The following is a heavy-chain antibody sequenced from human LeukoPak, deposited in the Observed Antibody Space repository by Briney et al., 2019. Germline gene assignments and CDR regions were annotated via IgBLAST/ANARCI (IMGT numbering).Heavy chain of an antibody. CDR2: IRPSGST. Sequence: ASVKVSCKASGYTFTSYWIQWVRQAPGQGLEYMGIIRPSGSTAYAQRFQGRVTMTRDTSTSAVYMELSSLRSEDTAVYYCARGGPETYYFDFWGQGTLVTVSS. V-gene: IGHV1-46*01. J-gene: IGHJ4*02. D-gene: IGHD5-24*01. CDR1: GYTFTSYW. CDR3: ARGGPETYYFDF.